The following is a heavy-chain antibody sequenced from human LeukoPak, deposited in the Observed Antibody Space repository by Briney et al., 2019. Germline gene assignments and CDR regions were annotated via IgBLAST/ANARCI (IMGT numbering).Heavy chain of an antibody. CDR1: GGSFSGYY. Sequence: SETLSLTCAVYGGSFSGYYWSWIRQPPGKGLEWIGEINHSGCTNYNPYLKSLVTISVDSSKNQFSLKLGSVTAAETAVYSCAGGPRYFDWFRPYYGMDVGGQGTTVPVS. CDR2: INHSGCT. J-gene: IGHJ6*02. CDR3: AGGPRYFDWFRPYYGMDV. D-gene: IGHD3-9*01. V-gene: IGHV4-34*01.